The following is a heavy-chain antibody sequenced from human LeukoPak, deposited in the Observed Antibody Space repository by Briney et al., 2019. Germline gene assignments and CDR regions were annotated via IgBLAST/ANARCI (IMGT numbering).Heavy chain of an antibody. V-gene: IGHV3-53*01. CDR3: ARGFGSSGFDP. CDR1: GFTFSSYA. D-gene: IGHD3-10*01. J-gene: IGHJ5*02. CDR2: IYSGGST. Sequence: PGGSLRLSCAASGFTFSSYAMHWVRQAPGKGLEWVSVIYSGGSTYYADSVKGRFTISRDNSKNTLYLQMNSPRAEDTAVYYCARGFGSSGFDPWGQGTLVTVSS.